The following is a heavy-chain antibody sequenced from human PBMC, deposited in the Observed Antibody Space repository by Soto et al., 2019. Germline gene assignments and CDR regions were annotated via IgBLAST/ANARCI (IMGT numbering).Heavy chain of an antibody. CDR1: GYTFTSYD. CDR3: AIEYCSAGSCFFRLSPNAFDI. Sequence: ASVKVSCKASGYTFTSYDINWVRQATGQGLEWMGWMNPNSGNTGYAQKFQGRVTMTRNTSISTAYMELSSLRSEDTAVYYCAIEYCSAGSCFFRLSPNAFDIWGQGTMVTVSS. J-gene: IGHJ3*02. V-gene: IGHV1-8*01. D-gene: IGHD2-15*01. CDR2: MNPNSGNT.